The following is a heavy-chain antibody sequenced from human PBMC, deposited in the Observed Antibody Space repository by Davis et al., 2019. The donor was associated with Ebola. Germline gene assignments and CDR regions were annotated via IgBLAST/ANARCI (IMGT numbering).Heavy chain of an antibody. CDR2: IKQDGSEK. D-gene: IGHD6-19*01. J-gene: IGHJ4*02. V-gene: IGHV3-7*01. Sequence: GESLKISCAASGFTFSSYWMSWVRQAPGKGLEWVANIKQDGSEKYYVDSVKGRFTISRDNAMNSLYLQMNSLRAEDTAVYYCARVAVGFDYWGQGTLVTVSS. CDR1: GFTFSSYW. CDR3: ARVAVGFDY.